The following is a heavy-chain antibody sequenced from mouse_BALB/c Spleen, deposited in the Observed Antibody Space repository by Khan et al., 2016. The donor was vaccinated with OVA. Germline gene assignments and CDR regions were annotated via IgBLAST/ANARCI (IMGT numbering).Heavy chain of an antibody. Sequence: QIQLVQSGPELKKPGETVKISCKASGYSFTNYGMNWVKQSPGKALKWMGWINTYTGKPTYADDFKGRFAFSLETSASTAYLQINNLKNDDTATYFRARPPYFSYTLDHWGQGTSGNVSS. CDR1: GYSFTNYG. J-gene: IGHJ4*01. V-gene: IGHV9-3-1*01. CDR2: INTYTGKP. CDR3: ARPPYFSYTLDH. D-gene: IGHD2-10*01.